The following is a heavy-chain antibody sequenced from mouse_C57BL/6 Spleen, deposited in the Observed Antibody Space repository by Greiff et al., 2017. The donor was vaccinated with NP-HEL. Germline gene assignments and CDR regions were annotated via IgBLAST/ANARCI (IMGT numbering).Heavy chain of an antibody. V-gene: IGHV5-15*01. D-gene: IGHD3-2*02. CDR2: ISNLAYSI. CDR3: ARGDSSGYGWFAY. J-gene: IGHJ3*01. CDR1: GFTFSDYG. Sequence: EVQRVESGGGLVQPGGSLKLSCAASGFTFSDYGMAWVRQAPRKGPEWVAFISNLAYSIYYADTVTGRFTISRENAKNTLYLEMSSLRSEDTAMYYCARGDSSGYGWFAYWGQGTLVTVSA.